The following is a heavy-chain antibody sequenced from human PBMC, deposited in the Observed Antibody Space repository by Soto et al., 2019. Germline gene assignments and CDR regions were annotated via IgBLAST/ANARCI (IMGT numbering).Heavy chain of an antibody. CDR1: GYTFMSYP. Sequence: ASVKVSCKASGYTFMSYPLHWVRQAPGQRPEGMGWINAGDDITQFSQKFQGRLTCTRDTSASTGYMELRSLRSEDTAVYYCARDLFTLARGAIPYLDYWG. CDR2: INAGDDIT. V-gene: IGHV1-3*01. D-gene: IGHD3-10*01. CDR3: ARDLFTLARGAIPYLDY. J-gene: IGHJ4*01.